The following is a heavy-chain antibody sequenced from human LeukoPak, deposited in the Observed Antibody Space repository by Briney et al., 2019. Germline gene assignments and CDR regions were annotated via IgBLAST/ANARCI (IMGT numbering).Heavy chain of an antibody. J-gene: IGHJ4*02. D-gene: IGHD5-18*01. CDR1: GDSVSSNSVA. V-gene: IGHV6-1*01. CDR3: ARERGGNNYGYVFDY. CDR2: IYYRSKWYN. Sequence: SQTLSLTCAISGDSVSSNSVAWNWIRQSPSRGLEGLGRIYYRSKWYNDYAVSVESRITINPDTTKNRFSLQLNSVTPEDTAVYYCARERGGNNYGYVFDYWGQGTLVTVSS.